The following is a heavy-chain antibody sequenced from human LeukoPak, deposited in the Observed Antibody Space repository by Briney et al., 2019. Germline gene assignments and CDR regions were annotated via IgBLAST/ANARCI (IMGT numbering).Heavy chain of an antibody. CDR3: ARESRIAALGY. J-gene: IGHJ4*02. V-gene: IGHV4-38-2*02. D-gene: IGHD6-6*01. CDR2: IYHSGST. Sequence: PSETLSLTCTVSGYSISSGYYWGWLRQPPGKGLEWIGSIYHSGSTYYNPSLKSRVTISVDTSKNQFSLKLSSVTAADTAVYYCARESRIAALGYWGQGTLVTVPS. CDR1: GYSISSGYY.